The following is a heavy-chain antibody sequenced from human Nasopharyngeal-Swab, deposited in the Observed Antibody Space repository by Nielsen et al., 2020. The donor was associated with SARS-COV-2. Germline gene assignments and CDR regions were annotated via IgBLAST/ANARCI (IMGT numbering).Heavy chain of an antibody. CDR3: AKGPRYNWDYPSTYFDY. CDR2: ISSSGSTI. Sequence: GESLKISCAASGFTFSSYEMNWVRQAPGKGLEWVSYISSSGSTIYYADSVKGRFTISRDNSKNTLYLQLNSLGAEDTAAYFCAKGPRYNWDYPSTYFDYWGQGTLVTVSS. V-gene: IGHV3-48*03. CDR1: GFTFSSYE. D-gene: IGHD1-7*01. J-gene: IGHJ4*02.